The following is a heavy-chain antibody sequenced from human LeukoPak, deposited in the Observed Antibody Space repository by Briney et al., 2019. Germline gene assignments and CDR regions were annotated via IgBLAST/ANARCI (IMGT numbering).Heavy chain of an antibody. Sequence: QPGGSLRLSCAASGFTFSSYEMNGVRQAPGKGLEWVSYISSSGSTIYYADSVKGRFTISRDNAKNSLYLQMNSLRAEDTAVYYCARETAMDAYYYYYVMDVWGQGTTVTVSS. J-gene: IGHJ6*02. CDR3: ARETAMDAYYYYYVMDV. D-gene: IGHD5-18*01. V-gene: IGHV3-48*03. CDR2: ISSSGSTI. CDR1: GFTFSSYE.